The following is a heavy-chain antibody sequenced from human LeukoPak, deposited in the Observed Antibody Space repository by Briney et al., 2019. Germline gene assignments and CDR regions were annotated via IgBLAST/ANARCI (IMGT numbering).Heavy chain of an antibody. Sequence: PGGSLRLSCAASGFTFDDYAMHWVRQALGKGLEWVSGISWNSGSIGYADSVKGRFTISRDNAKNSLYLQMNSLRAEDTALYYCAKVTSWWNAFDIWGQGTMVTVSS. J-gene: IGHJ3*02. CDR1: GFTFDDYA. D-gene: IGHD2-15*01. V-gene: IGHV3-9*01. CDR3: AKVTSWWNAFDI. CDR2: ISWNSGSI.